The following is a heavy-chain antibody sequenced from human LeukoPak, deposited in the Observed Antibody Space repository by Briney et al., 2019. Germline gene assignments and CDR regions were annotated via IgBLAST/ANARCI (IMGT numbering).Heavy chain of an antibody. J-gene: IGHJ4*02. Sequence: GGSLRLSCAASGFTFNNCAMSWVRQPPGKGLEWVSAVTDDGTTTYYADSAKGRFTISRDNSKNTVYLQMNYLTADDTARYYCVKEERGYSYGDYWGQGTLVTVSS. CDR1: GFTFNNCA. D-gene: IGHD5-18*01. CDR2: VTDDGTTT. CDR3: VKEERGYSYGDY. V-gene: IGHV3-23*01.